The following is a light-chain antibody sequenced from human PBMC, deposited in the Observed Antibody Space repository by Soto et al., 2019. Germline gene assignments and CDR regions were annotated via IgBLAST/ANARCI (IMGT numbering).Light chain of an antibody. CDR3: QQYRTSPLT. CDR1: QSVGSY. V-gene: IGKV3-20*01. Sequence: EIGLTQSPGTLSLSPGEGATLSCRATQSVGSYLAWYQQKPGQAPRLLISDTSNRATGIPGRFSGSGSRSGTDFTLTISRLEPEDFAVYYCQQYRTSPLTFGGGTKVEI. CDR2: DTS. J-gene: IGKJ4*01.